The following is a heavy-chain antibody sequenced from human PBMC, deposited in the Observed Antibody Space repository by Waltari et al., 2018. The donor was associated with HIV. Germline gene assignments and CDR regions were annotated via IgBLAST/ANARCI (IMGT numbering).Heavy chain of an antibody. D-gene: IGHD6-13*01. CDR1: GFTFNSYS. CDR2: ISSSGTFT. CDR3: ARDSRDNSWSLNFFDP. Sequence: EVQLVESGGGPVKPGGSLRLSCRASGFTFNSYSLNWVRQAPGKGLELMSSISSSGTFTHYADSVKGRFTISRDNANKSVYLQMNSLRAEDTAVYYCARDSRDNSWSLNFFDPWGQGTLVTVSS. J-gene: IGHJ5*02. V-gene: IGHV3-21*01.